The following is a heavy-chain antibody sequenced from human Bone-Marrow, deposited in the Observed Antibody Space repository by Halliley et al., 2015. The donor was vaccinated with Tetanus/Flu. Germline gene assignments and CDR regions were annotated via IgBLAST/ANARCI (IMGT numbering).Heavy chain of an antibody. V-gene: IGHV3-23*01. Sequence: EWISSISGSGDDTYYADPVKGRFTISRDNSKNPLFLQMSSLRAEDTAVYYYVKSLILTGWFEYWGQGTPVTVSS. J-gene: IGHJ4*02. D-gene: IGHD6-19*01. CDR3: VKSLILTGWFEY. CDR2: ISGSGDDT.